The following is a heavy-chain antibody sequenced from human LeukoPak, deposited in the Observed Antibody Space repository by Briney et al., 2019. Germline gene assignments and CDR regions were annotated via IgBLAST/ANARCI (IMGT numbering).Heavy chain of an antibody. CDR3: ARRDIVVVVSASDY. V-gene: IGHV3-23*01. J-gene: IGHJ4*02. CDR2: ITASGDRT. D-gene: IGHD2-15*01. Sequence: GGSLRLSCAASGFTFGDYVMIWVRQAPGKGLEWVSGITASGDRTFYGDSVRGRFTVSRDNSKNTVYLQMNSLRVDDTAVYYCARRDIVVVVSASDYWGQGTLVTVSS. CDR1: GFTFGDYV.